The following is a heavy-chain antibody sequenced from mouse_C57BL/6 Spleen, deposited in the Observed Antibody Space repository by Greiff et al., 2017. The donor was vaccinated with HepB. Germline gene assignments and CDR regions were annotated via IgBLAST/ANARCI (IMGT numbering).Heavy chain of an antibody. CDR1: GYTFTDYN. CDR2: INPNNGGT. J-gene: IGHJ1*03. Sequence: EVQLQQSGPELVKPGASVKIPCKASGYTFTDYNMDWVKQSHGKSLEWIGDINPNNGGTIYNQKFKGKATLTVDMSSSTAYMELRSLTSEDTAVYYCARSAGRYFDVWGTGTTVTVSS. CDR3: ARSAGRYFDV. V-gene: IGHV1-18*01.